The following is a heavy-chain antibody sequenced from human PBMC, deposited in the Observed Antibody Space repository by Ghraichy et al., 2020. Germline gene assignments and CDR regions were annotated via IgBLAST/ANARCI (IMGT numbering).Heavy chain of an antibody. D-gene: IGHD3-22*01. CDR3: ARHRETPTYYYDSSASDY. CDR1: GYTFTGYY. V-gene: IGHV1-2*02. Sequence: ASVKVSCKASGYTFTGYYIHWVRQAPGQGLEWMRWINPKSGGTNYALKFQGRVTMTRDTSISTAYMELRRLRSDDTAVYYCARHRETPTYYYDSSASDYWGQGTLVTVSP. CDR2: INPKSGGT. J-gene: IGHJ4*02.